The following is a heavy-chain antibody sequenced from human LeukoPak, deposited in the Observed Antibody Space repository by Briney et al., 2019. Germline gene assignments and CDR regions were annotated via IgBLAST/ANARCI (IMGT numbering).Heavy chain of an antibody. Sequence: GGSLRLSCAASGFTFSTYAIHWVRQAPGKGLEWVAVISDDGSTKYYADSVKGRFTISRDNSKNMLYLQMNSLRAEDSAVYYCARDLIAMTGTGFWFDPRGQGTLVTVSS. CDR3: ARDLIAMTGTGFWFDP. CDR1: GFTFSTYA. D-gene: IGHD6-19*01. V-gene: IGHV3-30-3*01. J-gene: IGHJ5*02. CDR2: ISDDGSTK.